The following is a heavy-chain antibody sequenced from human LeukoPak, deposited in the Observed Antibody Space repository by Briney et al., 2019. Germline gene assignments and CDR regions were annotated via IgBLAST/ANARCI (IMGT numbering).Heavy chain of an antibody. CDR2: ISSSSSYI. CDR1: GFTFSSYS. J-gene: IGHJ6*03. CDR3: AGDTYDFWSEYYYMDV. V-gene: IGHV3-21*01. D-gene: IGHD3-3*01. Sequence: TGGSLRLSCAASGFTFSSYSMNWVRQAPGKGLEWVSSISSSSSYIYYADSVKGRFTISRDNAKNSLYLQMNSLRAEDTAVYYCAGDTYDFWSEYYYMDVWGKGTTVTVSS.